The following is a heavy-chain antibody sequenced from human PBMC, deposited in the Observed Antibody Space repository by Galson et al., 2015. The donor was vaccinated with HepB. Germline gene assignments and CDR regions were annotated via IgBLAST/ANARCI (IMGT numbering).Heavy chain of an antibody. CDR3: VRNLPPGGAYSVDY. CDR1: GFTFSSYS. D-gene: IGHD4-17*01. J-gene: IGHJ4*02. V-gene: IGHV3-21*01. Sequence: SLRLSCAASGFTFSSYSMNWIRQAPGTGLEWVSSISSSRSYIYNADSVKGRFTISRDNAKNSLYLQMNSLRAEDTAVYYCVRNLPPGGAYSVDYWGQGTLVTVSS. CDR2: ISSSRSYI.